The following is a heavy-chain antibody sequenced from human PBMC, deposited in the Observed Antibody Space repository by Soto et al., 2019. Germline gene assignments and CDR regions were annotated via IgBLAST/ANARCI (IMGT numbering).Heavy chain of an antibody. Sequence: QLQLQESGPGLVKPSETLSLTCTVSGGSISSSSYYWGWIRQPPGKGLEWIGSIYYSGSTYYNPSLKSRVTISVDTSKNQFSLKLSSVTAADTAVYYCARHPSRDGYNLLDYWGQGTLVTVSS. V-gene: IGHV4-39*01. CDR2: IYYSGST. CDR1: GGSISSSSYY. J-gene: IGHJ4*02. D-gene: IGHD5-12*01. CDR3: ARHPSRDGYNLLDY.